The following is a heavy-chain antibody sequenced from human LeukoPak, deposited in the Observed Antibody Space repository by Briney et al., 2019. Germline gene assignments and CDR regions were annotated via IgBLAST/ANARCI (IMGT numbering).Heavy chain of an antibody. J-gene: IGHJ4*02. Sequence: SVKVSCKASGYTFTGYYMHWVRQAPGQGLEWMGRIIPILGIANYAQKFQGRVTITADKSTSTAYMELSSLRSEDTAVYYCARDLIAVAAPDYWGQGTLVTVSS. D-gene: IGHD6-19*01. V-gene: IGHV1-69*04. CDR1: GYTFTGYY. CDR2: IIPILGIA. CDR3: ARDLIAVAAPDY.